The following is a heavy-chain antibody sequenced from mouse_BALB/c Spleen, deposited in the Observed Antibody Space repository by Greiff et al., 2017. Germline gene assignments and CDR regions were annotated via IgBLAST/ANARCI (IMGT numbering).Heavy chain of an antibody. D-gene: IGHD3-1*01. CDR1: GFTFSSYG. CDR2: INSNGGST. CDR3: ARDGARVSWFAY. J-gene: IGHJ3*01. Sequence: EVLLVESGGGLVQPGGSLKLSCAASGFTFSSYGMSWVRQTPDKRLELVATINSNGGSTYYPDSVTGRFTISRDNAKNTLYLQMSSLKSEDTAMYYCARDGARVSWFAYWGQGTLVTVSA. V-gene: IGHV5-6-3*01.